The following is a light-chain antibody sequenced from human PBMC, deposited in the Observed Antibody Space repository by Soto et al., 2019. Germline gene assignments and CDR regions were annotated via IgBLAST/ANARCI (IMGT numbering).Light chain of an antibody. V-gene: IGKV3-20*01. CDR2: DAS. CDR1: QSVTNY. CDR3: QQYGSSRWT. Sequence: EIFLTQSPDTLSLSPGERATLTCRASQSVTNYIAWYQQRPGQAPRLLIYDASTRAAGTPARFSGSGSGTDFTLTISRLEPEDFAVYYCQQYGSSRWTFGQGTKVDIK. J-gene: IGKJ1*01.